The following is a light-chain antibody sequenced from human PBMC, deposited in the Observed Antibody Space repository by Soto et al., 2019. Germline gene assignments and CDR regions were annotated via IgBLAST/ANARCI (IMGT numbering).Light chain of an antibody. CDR2: DVS. J-gene: IGLJ1*01. CDR3: ASYTTSSIYV. V-gene: IGLV2-14*01. Sequence: QSVLTQPASVSGSPGQSIAISCTGTSSDVGGYSYVSWYQQQPGKAPKLVISDVSNRPSGVSDRFSGSKSGNTASLTISGLQTEYEADYYCASYTTSSIYVLGPGTKVNVL. CDR1: SSDVGGYSY.